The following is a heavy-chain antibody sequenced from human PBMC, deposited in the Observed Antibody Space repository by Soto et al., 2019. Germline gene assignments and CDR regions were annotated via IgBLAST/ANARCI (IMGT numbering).Heavy chain of an antibody. CDR1: GFTFSSYA. J-gene: IGHJ4*02. V-gene: IGHV3-30-3*01. CDR2: ISYDGSNK. Sequence: GGSLRLSCAASGFTFSSYAMHWVRQAPGKGLEWVAVISYDGSNKYYADSVKGRFTISRDNSKNTLYLQMNSLRAEDTAVYYCARARYNLFDYWGQGTLVTVSS. CDR3: ARARYNLFDY. D-gene: IGHD1-1*01.